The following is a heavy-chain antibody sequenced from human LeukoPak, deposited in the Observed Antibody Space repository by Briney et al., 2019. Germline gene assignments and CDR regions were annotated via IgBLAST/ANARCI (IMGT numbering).Heavy chain of an antibody. Sequence: GGSLRLSCAASGFTFSRYAMSWVRQAPGKGLEWVSAISGSGGSTYYADSVKGRFTISRDTSKNTVSLQMNSLRAEDTAVYYCAGDKTTGGWYEFDYWGQGTLVTVSS. CDR1: GFTFSRYA. V-gene: IGHV3-23*01. CDR2: ISGSGGST. CDR3: AGDKTTGGWYEFDY. J-gene: IGHJ4*02. D-gene: IGHD6-19*01.